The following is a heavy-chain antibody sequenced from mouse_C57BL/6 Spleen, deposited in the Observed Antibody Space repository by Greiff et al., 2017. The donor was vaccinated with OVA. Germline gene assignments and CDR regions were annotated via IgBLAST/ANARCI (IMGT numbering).Heavy chain of an antibody. Sequence: EVKLMESGGGLVKPGGSLKLSCAASGFTFSSSTMSWVRQTPEKRLEWVATISGGGGNTYYPDSVKGRFTISRDNAKNTLYLQMSSLRSEDTALYYCARQRELPFDYWGQGTTLTVSS. J-gene: IGHJ2*01. CDR2: ISGGGGNT. CDR3: ARQRELPFDY. V-gene: IGHV5-9*01. CDR1: GFTFSSST.